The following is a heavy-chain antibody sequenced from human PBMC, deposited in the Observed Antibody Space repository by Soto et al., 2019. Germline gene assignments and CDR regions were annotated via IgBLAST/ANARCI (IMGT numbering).Heavy chain of an antibody. V-gene: IGHV3-21*01. CDR3: GRDTNFYASGNGVDY. Sequence: EVQLVESGGGLVEPGGSLRLSCAASGFTFSYYSMNWVRQAPGKGLEWVSSITSSSDHIHYTDSVEGRFTISRDNAKSSLYLQMNSLRAEDTAVYYCGRDTNFYASGNGVDYWGQGTLVTVSS. J-gene: IGHJ4*02. CDR1: GFTFSYYS. D-gene: IGHD3-10*01. CDR2: ITSSSDHI.